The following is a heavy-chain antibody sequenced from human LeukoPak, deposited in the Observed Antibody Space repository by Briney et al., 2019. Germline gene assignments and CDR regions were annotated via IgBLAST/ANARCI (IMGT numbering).Heavy chain of an antibody. J-gene: IGHJ4*02. V-gene: IGHV3-7*03. D-gene: IGHD2-21*01. Sequence: PGGSLRLSCAASGFTFSSYWMSWVRRAPGKGLEWVANIKQDGSEKYYVDSVKGRFTISRDNAKNSLYLQMNSLRAEDTAVYYCVKEDSSYYFDNWGQGTLVTVSS. CDR2: IKQDGSEK. CDR1: GFTFSSYW. CDR3: VKEDSSYYFDN.